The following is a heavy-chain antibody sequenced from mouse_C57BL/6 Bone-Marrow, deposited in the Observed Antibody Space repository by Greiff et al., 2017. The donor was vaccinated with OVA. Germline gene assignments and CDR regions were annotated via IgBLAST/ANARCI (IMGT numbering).Heavy chain of an antibody. CDR3: ARQAQATGLVAY. Sequence: EVQLQESGGGLVKPGGSLKLSCAASGFTFSSYTMSWVRQTPEKRLEWVATISGGGGNTYYPDSVKGRFTISRDNAKNTLYLQMSGLRAEYTALYYCARQAQATGLVAYWGQGTLVTVSA. CDR2: ISGGGGNT. J-gene: IGHJ3*01. V-gene: IGHV5-9*01. CDR1: GFTFSSYT. D-gene: IGHD3-2*02.